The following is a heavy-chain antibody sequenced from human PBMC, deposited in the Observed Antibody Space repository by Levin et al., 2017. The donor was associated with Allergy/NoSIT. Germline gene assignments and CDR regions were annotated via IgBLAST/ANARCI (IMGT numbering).Heavy chain of an antibody. D-gene: IGHD3/OR15-3a*01. CDR1: GFTFSNYA. V-gene: IGHV3-64D*06. Sequence: GGSLRLSCSASGFTFSNYALHWVRQAPGRGLQYVSAISTKGDRTYYADSVKGRFTISRDNSRNTLDLQMRSLRVEDTAIYYCVKVGTGAGTSGVYRDAWGKGVTVTVSS. CDR3: VKVGTGAGTSGVYRDA. CDR2: ISTKGDRT. J-gene: IGHJ6*03.